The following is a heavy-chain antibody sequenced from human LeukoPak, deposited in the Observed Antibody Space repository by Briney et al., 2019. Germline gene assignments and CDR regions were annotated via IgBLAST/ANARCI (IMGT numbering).Heavy chain of an antibody. D-gene: IGHD5-24*01. V-gene: IGHV4-34*01. CDR1: GGSFSGYY. CDR2: INHSGST. Sequence: SETLSLTCAVYGGSFSGYYWSCIRQPPGKGLEWIGEINHSGSTNYNPSLKSRVTISVDTSKNQFSLKLSSVTAADSAVYYCAREDAEQMDNSFDIWGQGTMVTVSS. CDR3: AREDAEQMDNSFDI. J-gene: IGHJ3*02.